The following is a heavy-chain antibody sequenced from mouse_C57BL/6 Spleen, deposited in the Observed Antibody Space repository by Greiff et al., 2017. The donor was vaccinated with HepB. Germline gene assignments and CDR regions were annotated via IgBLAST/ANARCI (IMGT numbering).Heavy chain of an antibody. J-gene: IGHJ1*03. D-gene: IGHD1-1*01. CDR3: ARKTTVVAKKYFDV. CDR1: GYTFTSYE. CDR2: IYPRDGST. Sequence: VQLQESGPELVKPGASVKLSCKASGYTFTSYEINWVKQRPGQGLEWIGWIYPRDGSTKYNEKFKGKATLTVDTSSSTAYMELHSLTSEDSAVYFCARKTTVVAKKYFDVWGTGTTVSVSS. V-gene: IGHV1-85*01.